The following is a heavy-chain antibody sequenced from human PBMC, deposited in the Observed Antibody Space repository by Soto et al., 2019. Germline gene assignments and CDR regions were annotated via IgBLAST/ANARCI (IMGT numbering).Heavy chain of an antibody. Sequence: SETLSLTCTVSGASISNYYWSWIRQPAGKGLECLGRIYASGTTTYNPSLRSRVTMSVDTSKNQFSLNLNSVTAADTAVYYCARESRSELGTVEYWGQGTMVTVYS. D-gene: IGHD1-1*01. CDR1: GASISNYY. CDR3: ARESRSELGTVEY. J-gene: IGHJ4*02. CDR2: IYASGTT. V-gene: IGHV4-4*07.